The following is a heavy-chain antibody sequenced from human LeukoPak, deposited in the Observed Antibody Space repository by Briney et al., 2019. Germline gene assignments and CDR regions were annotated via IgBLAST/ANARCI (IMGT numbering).Heavy chain of an antibody. Sequence: PGGSLRLSCAASGFSFSSYEMNWVRQAPGKRLEWIGRIKSKTDGGTTDYAAPVKGRYTISRDDSKNTLYLQMNSLKTEDTAVYYCSTGETWLQIFVYWGQGTLVTVSS. D-gene: IGHD5-24*01. J-gene: IGHJ4*02. CDR2: IKSKTDGGTT. CDR1: GFSFSSYE. CDR3: STGETWLQIFVY. V-gene: IGHV3-15*01.